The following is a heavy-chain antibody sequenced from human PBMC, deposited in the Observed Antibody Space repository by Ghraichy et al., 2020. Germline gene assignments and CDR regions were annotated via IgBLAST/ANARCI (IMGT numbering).Heavy chain of an antibody. V-gene: IGHV1-69*13. D-gene: IGHD3-3*01. CDR1: GGTFSSYA. Sequence: SVKVSCKASGGTFSSYAISWVRQAPGQGLEWMGGIIPIFGTANYAQKFQGRVTITADESTSTAYMELSSLRSEDTAVYYCARGSVVYDFWSGYPTQGLGYWGQGTLVTVSS. CDR2: IIPIFGTA. CDR3: ARGSVVYDFWSGYPTQGLGY. J-gene: IGHJ4*02.